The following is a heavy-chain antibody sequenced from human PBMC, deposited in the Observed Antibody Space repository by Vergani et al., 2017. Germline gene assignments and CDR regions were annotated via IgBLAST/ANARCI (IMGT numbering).Heavy chain of an antibody. J-gene: IGHJ4*02. D-gene: IGHD6-6*01. CDR2: IYYSGST. V-gene: IGHV4-59*01. CDR1: GGPISSYY. Sequence: QVQLQESGPGLVKPSETLSLTCTVSGGPISSYYWSWIRQPPGKGLAWIGYIYYSGSTNYNPALKSRVTISVDTSKNQFSLKLSSVTAADTAVYYCARVAKYSSASYYFDYWGQGTLVTVSS. CDR3: ARVAKYSSASYYFDY.